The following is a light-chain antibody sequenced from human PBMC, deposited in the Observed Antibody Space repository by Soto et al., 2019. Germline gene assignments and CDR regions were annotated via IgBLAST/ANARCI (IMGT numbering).Light chain of an antibody. J-gene: IGKJ2*01. V-gene: IGKV3-20*01. CDR2: GAS. Sequence: LTQSPSFLSASVGDRVTITCRASQGIGSYLAWYQQKPGQAPRPLIYGASSRATGIPDRFSGSGSGTDFTLTISRLEPEDFAVYYCLQYGSSPYTFGQGTKLEIK. CDR1: QGIGSY. CDR3: LQYGSSPYT.